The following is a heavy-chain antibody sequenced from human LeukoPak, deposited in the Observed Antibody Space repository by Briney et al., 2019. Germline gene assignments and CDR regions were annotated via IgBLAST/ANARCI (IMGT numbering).Heavy chain of an antibody. V-gene: IGHV4-59*01. CDR1: GGSISSYY. CDR2: IYYSVST. D-gene: IGHD2-8*01. CDR3: ARWMFYAISGFDY. J-gene: IGHJ4*02. Sequence: SETLSLTCSVTGGSISSYYWIWIRHPPVKGLELIGYIYYSVSTNYNPSLKSRVPISVDTSKNQFSLKLSSVTAADTAVYYCARWMFYAISGFDYWGQGTLVTVSS.